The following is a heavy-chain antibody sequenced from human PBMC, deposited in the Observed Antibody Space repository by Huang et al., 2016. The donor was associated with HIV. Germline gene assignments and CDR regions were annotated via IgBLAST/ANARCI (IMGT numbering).Heavy chain of an antibody. V-gene: IGHV3-23*01. D-gene: IGHD1-1*01. J-gene: IGHJ4*02. CDR1: GFNFRGYA. CDR3: AKAPQVLSQALDG. CDR2: ISGTDAHT. Sequence: EVRLLESGGDLVRPGGSLRLSCQTSGFNFRGYAMNWGRQAPGLGWKWGARISGTDAHTDYAASVKGRFSISRDNDQNTVSLQMNSLGAEDTGIYYCAKAPQVLSQALDGWGQGSLVTVSS.